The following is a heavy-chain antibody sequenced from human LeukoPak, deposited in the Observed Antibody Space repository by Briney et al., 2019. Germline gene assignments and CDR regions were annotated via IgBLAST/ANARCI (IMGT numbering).Heavy chain of an antibody. CDR2: ISGSVCST. D-gene: IGHD5-12*01. Sequence: GGSLRLSCAASGFTFSSYAMSWVRQAPGKGLEWVSAISGSVCSTYYADSVKGRFTISRDNSKNTLYLQMNSLRAEDTAVYYCAREHVDIVATGRSYYFDYWGQGTLVTVSS. V-gene: IGHV3-23*01. CDR3: AREHVDIVATGRSYYFDY. J-gene: IGHJ4*02. CDR1: GFTFSSYA.